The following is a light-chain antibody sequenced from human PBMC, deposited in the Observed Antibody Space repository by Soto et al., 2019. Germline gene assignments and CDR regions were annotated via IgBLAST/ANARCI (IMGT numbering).Light chain of an antibody. Sequence: QSALTQPRSVSGSPGQSVAISSTGTSRDVGGYNYVSWYQQHQQHPGKAPKLMIYDVSKRPSGVPDRFSGSKSGNTASLTTSGLQAEDEADYYCYSYGGISYVFGTGTKVTVL. CDR2: DVS. J-gene: IGLJ1*01. V-gene: IGLV2-11*01. CDR1: SRDVGGYNY. CDR3: YSYGGISYV.